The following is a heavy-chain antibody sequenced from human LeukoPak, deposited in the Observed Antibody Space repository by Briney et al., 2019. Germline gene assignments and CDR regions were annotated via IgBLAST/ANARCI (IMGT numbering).Heavy chain of an antibody. Sequence: GGSLRLSCAASGFTFSSYAMHWVRQAPGKGLEWVAVISYDGSNKYYADSVKGRFTISRDNSKNTLYLQMNSLRAEDTAVYYCARGEGYCSGGSCYNGMDVWGQGTTVTVSS. CDR1: GFTFSSYA. CDR3: ARGEGYCSGGSCYNGMDV. CDR2: ISYDGSNK. D-gene: IGHD2-15*01. J-gene: IGHJ6*02. V-gene: IGHV3-30-3*01.